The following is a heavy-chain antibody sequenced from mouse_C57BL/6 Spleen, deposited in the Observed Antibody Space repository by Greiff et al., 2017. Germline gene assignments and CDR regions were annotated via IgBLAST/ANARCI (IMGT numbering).Heavy chain of an antibody. CDR1: GYTFTSYW. J-gene: IGHJ3*01. V-gene: IGHV1-50*01. CDR3: ARGIYYGNYEEGSY. D-gene: IGHD2-1*01. CDR2: IDPSDSYT. Sequence: QVQLQQPGAELVKPGASVKLSCKASGYTFTSYWMQWVKQRPGQGLEWIGEIDPSDSYTNYNQKFKGKATLTVDTSSSTAYMQLSSLTSEDSAVYYCARGIYYGNYEEGSYWGQGTLVTVSA.